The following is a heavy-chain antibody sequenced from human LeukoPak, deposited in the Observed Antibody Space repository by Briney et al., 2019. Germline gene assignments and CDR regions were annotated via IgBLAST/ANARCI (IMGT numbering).Heavy chain of an antibody. J-gene: IGHJ5*02. CDR1: GYTFTSYG. CDR2: ISAYNGNT. Sequence: ASVKVSCKASGYTFTSYGISWVRQAPGQGLEWMGWISAYNGNTNYAQKLQGRVTMTTDTSTSTAYMDLSSLTSDDTAVYYCARDLGGRYSWFDPWGQRTLVTVSS. CDR3: ARDLGGRYSWFDP. D-gene: IGHD1-26*01. V-gene: IGHV1-18*01.